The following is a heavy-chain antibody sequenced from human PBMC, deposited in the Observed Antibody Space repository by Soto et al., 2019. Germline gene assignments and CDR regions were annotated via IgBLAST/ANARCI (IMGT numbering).Heavy chain of an antibody. V-gene: IGHV4-31*03. CDR1: GGSISSGGYY. J-gene: IGHJ5*01. CDR2: IYYSGST. D-gene: IGHD3-10*01. Sequence: TLSLTCTVSGGSISSGGYYWSWIRQHPGKGLEWIGYIYYSGSTYYNPSLKSRVTISVDTSKNQFSLKLSSVTAADTAVYYCARVPTYYYAFDSWRQGTLVTVSX. CDR3: ARVPTYYYAFDS.